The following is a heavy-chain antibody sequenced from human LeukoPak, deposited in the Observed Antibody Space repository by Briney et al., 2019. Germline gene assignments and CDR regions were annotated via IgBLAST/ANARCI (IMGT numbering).Heavy chain of an antibody. CDR3: AKETVAAPPIDY. CDR2: ISGSADST. V-gene: IGHV3-23*01. Sequence: GGSLRLSCAASGFTFSSYAMSWVRQAPGEGLEWVSAISGSADSTYYADSVKGRVTISRDNSKNTLYLQMNSLRAEDTAVYYCAKETVAAPPIDYWGQGTLVTVSS. CDR1: GFTFSSYA. D-gene: IGHD6-19*01. J-gene: IGHJ4*02.